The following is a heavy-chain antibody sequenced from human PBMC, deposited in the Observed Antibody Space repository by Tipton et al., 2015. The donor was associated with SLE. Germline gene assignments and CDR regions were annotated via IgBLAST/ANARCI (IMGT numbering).Heavy chain of an antibody. CDR2: INPGVDTT. CDR3: ARSREYSTSSGLDY. J-gene: IGHJ4*02. V-gene: IGHV1-46*01. CDR1: GYTFTRYY. D-gene: IGHD6-6*01. Sequence: VQLVQSGAEVKKPGASVKVSRKASGYTFTRYYIHWVRQAPGQGLEWMGIINPGVDTTTYTQNFQGRVTMTRDTSTNTVHMEVSSLRSEDTAVYYCARSREYSTSSGLDYWGQGSLVTVSS.